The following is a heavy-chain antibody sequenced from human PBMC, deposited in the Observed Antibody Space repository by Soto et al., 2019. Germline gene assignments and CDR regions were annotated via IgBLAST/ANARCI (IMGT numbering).Heavy chain of an antibody. D-gene: IGHD3-9*01. CDR1: GYTFTGYY. CDR2: INPNSGGT. CDR3: ARDLSKPLIGYFDWSWGGMDV. J-gene: IGHJ6*02. Sequence: QVQLVQSGAEVKKPGASVKVSCKASGYTFTGYYIHWVRQAPGQGLEWMGWINPNSGGTNYAQKFQGWVTMTRDTSISTAYMELSRLRSDDTAVYYCARDLSKPLIGYFDWSWGGMDVWGQGTTVTVSS. V-gene: IGHV1-2*04.